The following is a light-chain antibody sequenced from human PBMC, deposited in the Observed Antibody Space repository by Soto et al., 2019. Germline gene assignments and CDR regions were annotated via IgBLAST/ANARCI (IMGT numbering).Light chain of an antibody. Sequence: EIVMTQSPATLSVSPGEDVTLSCRASQSVPSRIAWYQQKPGQAPRLLIYGASTRATGIPARFSGSGLGTNFTPTNSSLQPEDVATYYCQKYNIAPSWTFGQGTKVDIK. V-gene: IGKV3-15*01. CDR2: GAS. CDR1: QSVPSR. CDR3: QKYNIAPSWT. J-gene: IGKJ1*01.